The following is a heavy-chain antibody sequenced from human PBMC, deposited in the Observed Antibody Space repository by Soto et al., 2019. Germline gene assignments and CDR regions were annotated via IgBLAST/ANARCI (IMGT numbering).Heavy chain of an antibody. CDR2: ISAYNGNT. J-gene: IGHJ4*02. V-gene: IGHV1-18*01. Sequence: ASVKVSCKASGYTFTSYGISWVRQAPGQGLEWMGWISAYNGNTNYAQKLQGRVTMTTDTSTSTAYMELRSLRSDDTAVYYCARDLGGLSMVRGVRELYYWGQGTLVTVSS. CDR3: ARDLGGLSMVRGVRELYY. CDR1: GYTFTSYG. D-gene: IGHD3-10*01.